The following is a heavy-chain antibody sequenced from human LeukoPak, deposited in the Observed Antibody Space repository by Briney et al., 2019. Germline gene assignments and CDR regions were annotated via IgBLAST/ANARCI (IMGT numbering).Heavy chain of an antibody. CDR1: RFRFSTFP. CDR3: AKDLAVVGFDY. CDR2: ISAGGETT. V-gene: IGHV3-23*01. D-gene: IGHD2-15*01. J-gene: IGHJ4*02. Sequence: GRSLRLSCAASRFRFSTFPMGWVRQAPGKGLEWVSGISAGGETTFYADSVRGRLTISRDNSKNTLYLQMNSLRADDTAVYYCAKDLAVVGFDYWGQGTLVTVS.